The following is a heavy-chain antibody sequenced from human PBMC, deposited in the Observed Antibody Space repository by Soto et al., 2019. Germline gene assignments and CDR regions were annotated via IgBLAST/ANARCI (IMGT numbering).Heavy chain of an antibody. V-gene: IGHV3-23*01. CDR3: AKYYMVTRSPFDY. D-gene: IGHD5-18*01. CDR2: ITSTGDRA. J-gene: IGHJ4*02. CDR1: GFTFSSYA. Sequence: GGSLRLSCAASGFTFSSYAMSWVRQAPGKGLEWVSAITSTGDRAYYADSVKGRFTVSRDNSKNTLYLQMNSLRAEDTAVYYCAKYYMVTRSPFDYWGQGTLVTVSS.